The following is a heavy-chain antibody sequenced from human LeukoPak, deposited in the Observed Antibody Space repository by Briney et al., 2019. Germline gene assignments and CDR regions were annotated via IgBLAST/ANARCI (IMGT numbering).Heavy chain of an antibody. CDR1: GFTFSSHG. D-gene: IGHD1-26*01. Sequence: GGSLRLSCAASGFTFSSHGMHWVRQAPGKGPEWVAVISYDGSNKYYADSVKGRFTISRDNSKNTLYLQMNSLRAEDTAVYYCAKDLWYSGSLRAMDYWGQGTLVTVSS. CDR3: AKDLWYSGSLRAMDY. CDR2: ISYDGSNK. J-gene: IGHJ4*02. V-gene: IGHV3-30*18.